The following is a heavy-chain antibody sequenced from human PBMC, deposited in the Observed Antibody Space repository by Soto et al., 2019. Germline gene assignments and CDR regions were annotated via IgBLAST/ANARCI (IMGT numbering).Heavy chain of an antibody. CDR1: GGPISSYY. CDR2: IYYSGST. CDR3: ARDVGAPSGFDY. V-gene: IGHV4-59*01. D-gene: IGHD4-17*01. Sequence: PSETLSLTCTVSGGPISSYYWSWIRQPPGKGLEWIGYIYYSGSTNYNPSLKSRVTISVDTSKNQFSLKLSSVTAADTAVYYCARDVGAPSGFDYWGQGTLVTVSS. J-gene: IGHJ4*02.